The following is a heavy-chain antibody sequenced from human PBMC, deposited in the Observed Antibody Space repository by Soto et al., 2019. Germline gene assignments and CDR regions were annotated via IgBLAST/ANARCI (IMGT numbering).Heavy chain of an antibody. Sequence: QVQLVQSGAEVKKPGASVKVSCKASGYTFTSYGISWVRQAPGQGLEWMGWISAYNGNTNYAQKLQGRVTMTTDTSPSTAYMELRSLRSDDAAVYYCARDQPRVVATKRGICDYCYYGMDVWGQGTTVTVSS. CDR2: ISAYNGNT. V-gene: IGHV1-18*01. CDR3: ARDQPRVVATKRGICDYCYYGMDV. CDR1: GYTFTSYG. D-gene: IGHD5-12*01. J-gene: IGHJ6*02.